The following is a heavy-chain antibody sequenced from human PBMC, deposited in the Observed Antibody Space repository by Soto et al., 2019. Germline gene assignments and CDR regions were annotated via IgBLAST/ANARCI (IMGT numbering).Heavy chain of an antibody. CDR1: GVSFSCYY. CDR2: INDSGSS. Sequence: PSDTLSLTWALYGVSFSCYYLHWVRKPPGKGLEWIGEINDSGSSNYNPSLKSRVTISVDTSKNQFALKLSSVTAADTAVYYCARGRYGDIYYWGQGTLVTV. CDR3: ARGRYGDIYY. V-gene: IGHV4-34*01. J-gene: IGHJ4*02. D-gene: IGHD4-17*01.